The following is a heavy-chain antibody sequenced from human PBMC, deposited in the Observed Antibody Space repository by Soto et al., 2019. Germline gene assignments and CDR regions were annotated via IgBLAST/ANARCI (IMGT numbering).Heavy chain of an antibody. CDR2: ISFHGSNK. CDR1: GFTFRSYA. J-gene: IGHJ4*02. D-gene: IGHD3-22*01. CDR3: AKGLSNTYEYDTSGPDDY. V-gene: IGHV3-30*18. Sequence: LRLSCVVSGFTFRSYAMHWVRQAPGKGLEWVALISFHGSNKYYADSVKGRFTISRDNSKNTVDLQMNSLRVEDSAVYYCAKGLSNTYEYDTSGPDDYWGQGTLVTVSS.